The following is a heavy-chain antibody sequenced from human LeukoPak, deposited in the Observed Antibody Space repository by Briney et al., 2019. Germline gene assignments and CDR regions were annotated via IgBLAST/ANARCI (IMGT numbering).Heavy chain of an antibody. V-gene: IGHV5-51*01. CDR3: ARRRPPYRGGSGSYYLNVDNWFDP. Sequence: AESLKISCKGSGYSFTSYWIGWVRQMPGKGLEWMGIIYPGDSDTRYSPSFQGQVTISADKSISTAYLQWSSLKASDTAMYYCARRRPPYRGGSGSYYLNVDNWFDPWGQGTVVSVSS. J-gene: IGHJ5*02. CDR2: IYPGDSDT. D-gene: IGHD3-10*01. CDR1: GYSFTSYW.